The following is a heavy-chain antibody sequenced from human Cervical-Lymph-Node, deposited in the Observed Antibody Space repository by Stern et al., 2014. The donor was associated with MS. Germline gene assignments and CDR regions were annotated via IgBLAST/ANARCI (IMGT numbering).Heavy chain of an antibody. CDR3: AKASRTSMFDY. D-gene: IGHD2/OR15-2a*01. V-gene: IGHV3-23*01. CDR1: GFTFSSHG. CDR2: ISNSGDGT. Sequence: VRLLESGGNLVQPGGSLRLSCAASGFTFSSHGMSWVRQAPGQGLAWIATISNSGDGTYYGDSVTGRFTISRDNSKNTVFLQMNSLRVEDTALYYCAKASRTSMFDYWGQGTLVTVSS. J-gene: IGHJ4*02.